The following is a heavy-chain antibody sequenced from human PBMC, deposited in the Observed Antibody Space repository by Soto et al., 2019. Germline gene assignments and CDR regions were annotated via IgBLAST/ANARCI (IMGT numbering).Heavy chain of an antibody. J-gene: IGHJ4*02. CDR1: GFTFSGFW. CDR3: ARGKESSGRRAFGD. D-gene: IGHD3-3*01. V-gene: IGHV3-74*01. Sequence: EVQLVESGGGLVQPGGSLRLSCTASGFTFSGFWMHWVRQAPGKGLVWVSRINGDGSVTNYADSVKGRFTISRDNAKNTLCRQVNSLRVQGAAGYDCARGKESSGRRAFGDWCPGTLVTVYS. CDR2: INGDGSVT.